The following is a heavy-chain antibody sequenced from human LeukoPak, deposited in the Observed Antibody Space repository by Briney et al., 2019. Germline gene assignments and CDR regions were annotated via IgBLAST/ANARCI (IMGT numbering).Heavy chain of an antibody. CDR1: GYTFSNYA. J-gene: IGHJ4*02. V-gene: IGHV7-4-1*02. D-gene: IGHD3-9*01. Sequence: ASVKVSCKASGYTFSNYAMIWVRQAPGEGLEWMGWINTNTGNPTYAQDFTGRFVFSLDTSASTAYLEISSLKVEDTAVYYCARDYILDYWGQGTLVTVSS. CDR2: INTNTGNP. CDR3: ARDYILDY.